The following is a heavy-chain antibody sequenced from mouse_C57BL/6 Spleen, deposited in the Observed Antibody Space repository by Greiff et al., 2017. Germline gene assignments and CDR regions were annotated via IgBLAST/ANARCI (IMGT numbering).Heavy chain of an antibody. Sequence: VQLQQSGPELVKPGASVKISCKASGYTFTDYYMNWVKQSHGKSLEWIGDINPNNGGTSYNQKFKGKATLTVDKSSSTAYMELRSLTSEDSAVYYCARYYYYGRRHFDVWGTGTTGTVSS. CDR1: GYTFTDYY. J-gene: IGHJ1*03. CDR3: ARYYYYGRRHFDV. D-gene: IGHD1-1*01. V-gene: IGHV1-26*01. CDR2: INPNNGGT.